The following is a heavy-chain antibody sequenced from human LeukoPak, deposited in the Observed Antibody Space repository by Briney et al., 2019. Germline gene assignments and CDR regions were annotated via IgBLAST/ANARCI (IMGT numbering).Heavy chain of an antibody. D-gene: IGHD4-11*01. Sequence: ASQTLSLTCTVSGGSISSGSYFWSWIRQPAGKGLEWIGRIYTSGSTNYNPSLKSRVTISVDTSKNQFSLKLSSVTAAHTAVYHCAREPTTVTTRYYYYYMDVWGKGTTVTVSS. CDR2: IYTSGST. CDR3: AREPTTVTTRYYYYYMDV. J-gene: IGHJ6*03. CDR1: GGSISSGSYF. V-gene: IGHV4-61*02.